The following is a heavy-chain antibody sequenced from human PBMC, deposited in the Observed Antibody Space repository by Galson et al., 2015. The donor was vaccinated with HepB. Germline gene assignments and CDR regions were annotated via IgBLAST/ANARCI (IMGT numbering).Heavy chain of an antibody. CDR1: GYTFTSYY. D-gene: IGHD3-22*01. Sequence: SCAASGYTFTSYYMHWVRQAPGKGLEWMGIINTSGGSTCYAHKLQGRVTMTRDKSTSTVYMELNSLRAEDTAVYYCAREIVVENRFDPWGQGTLVTVSS. J-gene: IGHJ5*02. CDR2: INTSGGST. V-gene: IGHV1-46*04. CDR3: AREIVVENRFDP.